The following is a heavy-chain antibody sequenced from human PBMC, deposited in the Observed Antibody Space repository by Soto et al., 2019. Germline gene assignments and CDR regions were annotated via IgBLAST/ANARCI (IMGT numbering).Heavy chain of an antibody. D-gene: IGHD3-16*02. V-gene: IGHV1-18*04. CDR3: ARDAFDDDIWGSYRYHGMAV. CDR1: GYTFTSYG. J-gene: IGHJ6*02. CDR2: ISAYNGNT. Sequence: QVQLVQSGAEVKKPGASVKVSCKASGYTFTSYGISWVGQAPGQGLEWMGWISAYNGNTNYAQKLQGRVTMTTDTSTSTAYMELRSLRSDDTAVYYCARDAFDDDIWGSYRYHGMAVWGPGTTVTVSS.